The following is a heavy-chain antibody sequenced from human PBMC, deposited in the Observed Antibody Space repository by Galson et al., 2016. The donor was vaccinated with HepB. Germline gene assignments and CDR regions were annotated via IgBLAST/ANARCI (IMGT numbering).Heavy chain of an antibody. CDR1: GGSISGNSYY. J-gene: IGHJ5*02. D-gene: IGHD6-19*01. CDR3: GRRGWYWIDP. CDR2: IHYSGTT. V-gene: IGHV4-39*07. Sequence: LSLTCTVSGGSISGNSYYWAWIRQPPGKGPEWIASIHYSGTTYSNLPLKSRVSISMDTAKNQFSLELRSVTAADTAVYYCGRRGWYWIDPWGQGTMVTVSS.